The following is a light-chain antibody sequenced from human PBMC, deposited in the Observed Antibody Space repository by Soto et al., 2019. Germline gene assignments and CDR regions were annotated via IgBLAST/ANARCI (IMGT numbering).Light chain of an antibody. Sequence: DIQMTQSPSTLSASVGDRVTITCRASQSISSWLAWYQQKPGKASKLLIYDASSLESGVPSRFSGSGSGTEFTLTISSLQPDDFATYYCQQYNSYPYTFGQGTKVDIK. J-gene: IGKJ2*01. CDR3: QQYNSYPYT. CDR2: DAS. V-gene: IGKV1-5*01. CDR1: QSISSW.